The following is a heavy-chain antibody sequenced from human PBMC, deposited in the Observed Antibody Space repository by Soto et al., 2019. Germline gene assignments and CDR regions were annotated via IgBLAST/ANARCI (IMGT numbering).Heavy chain of an antibody. CDR1: GYSFTSYW. Sequence: GASLKISCKGCGYSFTSYWIRWVRQMPGKGLEWMGRIDPSDSYTNYSPSFQGHVTISADKSISTAYLQWSSLKASDTAMYYCAVSGISAAGTGYWGQGTLVTVSS. J-gene: IGHJ4*02. V-gene: IGHV5-10-1*01. CDR3: AVSGISAAGTGY. D-gene: IGHD6-13*01. CDR2: IDPSDSYT.